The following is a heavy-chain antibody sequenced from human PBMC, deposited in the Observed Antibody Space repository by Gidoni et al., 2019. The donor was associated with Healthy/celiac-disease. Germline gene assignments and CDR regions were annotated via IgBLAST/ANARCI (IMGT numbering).Heavy chain of an antibody. V-gene: IGHV4-59*08. CDR3: ARHDYGDLGD. Sequence: STNYNPSLKSRVTISVDTSKNQFSLKLSSVTAADTAVYYCARHDYGDLGDWGQGTLVTVSS. CDR2: ST. D-gene: IGHD4-17*01. J-gene: IGHJ4*02.